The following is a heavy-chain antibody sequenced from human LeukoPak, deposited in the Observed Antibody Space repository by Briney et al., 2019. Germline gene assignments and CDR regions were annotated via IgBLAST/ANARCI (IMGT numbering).Heavy chain of an antibody. D-gene: IGHD3-10*01. J-gene: IGHJ6*02. CDR3: ARALPGRGVINADYGMDV. CDR1: GFTFSSYD. CDR2: IGSAGDT. Sequence: GGSLRLSCAASGFTFSSYDMHWVRQDTGKGLDWVSTIGSAGDTYYAGSVKGRFTISRENAKNSLYLQMNSLRAGDTAVYYCARALPGRGVINADYGMDVWGQGTTVTVSS. V-gene: IGHV3-13*01.